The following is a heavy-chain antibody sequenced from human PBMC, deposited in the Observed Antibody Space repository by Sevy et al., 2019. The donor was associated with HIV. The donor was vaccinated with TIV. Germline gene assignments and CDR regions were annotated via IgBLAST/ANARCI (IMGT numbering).Heavy chain of an antibody. Sequence: GESLKISCADSGFTFIDYAMHWVRQAPGKGLEWVAVISDDGSKTYYEDSVNGRFTISRDNSKNTLYLQMNSLRADDTDVYYCARGRVTSHYFDYWGQGTLVTVSS. V-gene: IGHV3-30*04. J-gene: IGHJ4*02. CDR3: ARGRVTSHYFDY. D-gene: IGHD2-21*02. CDR1: GFTFIDYA. CDR2: ISDDGSKT.